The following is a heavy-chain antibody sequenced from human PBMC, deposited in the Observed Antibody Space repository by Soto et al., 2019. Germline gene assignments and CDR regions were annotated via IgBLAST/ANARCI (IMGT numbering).Heavy chain of an antibody. D-gene: IGHD3-22*01. CDR1: GFTFSSYA. V-gene: IGHV3-30-3*01. J-gene: IGHJ1*01. CDR2: ISYDGSNK. CDR3: ARSFGAVSSGYYDGAEYFQH. Sequence: QVQLVESGGGVVQPGRSLRLSCAASGFTFSSYAMHWVRQAPGKGLEWVAVISYDGSNKYYADSVKGRFTISRDNSKNAXYXPMNSRRAEDTAVYYCARSFGAVSSGYYDGAEYFQHWGQGTLVTVSS.